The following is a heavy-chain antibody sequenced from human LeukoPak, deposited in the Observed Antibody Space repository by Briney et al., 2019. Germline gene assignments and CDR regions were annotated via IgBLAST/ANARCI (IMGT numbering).Heavy chain of an antibody. CDR3: ARELNGAFDP. J-gene: IGHJ5*02. Sequence: GGSLRLSCTVSGFTVSSNSMSWVRQAPGKGLEWVSYISSSGDTMYYAASVKGRFTISRDNAKNSLCLQMNSLRAEDTAVYYCARELNGAFDPWGQGTLVTVSS. CDR1: GFTVSSNS. V-gene: IGHV3-11*04. CDR2: ISSSGDTM. D-gene: IGHD1-1*01.